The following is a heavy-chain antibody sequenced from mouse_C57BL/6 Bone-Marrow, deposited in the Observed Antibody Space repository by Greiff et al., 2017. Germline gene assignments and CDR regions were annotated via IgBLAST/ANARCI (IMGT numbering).Heavy chain of an antibody. CDR3: TTWGDYDGFDY. Sequence: EVQLVESGAELVRPGASVKLSCTASGFNIKDDYMHWVKQRPEQGLEWIGWIDPENGDTEYASKFQGKATITADTSSNTAYLQLSSLTSEDTAVYYCTTWGDYDGFDYWGQGTTLTVSS. CDR1: GFNIKDDY. D-gene: IGHD2-4*01. J-gene: IGHJ2*01. V-gene: IGHV14-4*01. CDR2: IDPENGDT.